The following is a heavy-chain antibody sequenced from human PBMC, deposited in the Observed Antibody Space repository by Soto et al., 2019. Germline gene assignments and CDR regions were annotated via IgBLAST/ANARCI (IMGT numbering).Heavy chain of an antibody. J-gene: IGHJ4*02. CDR3: ARDDGGNFDY. V-gene: IGHV4-30-2*01. CDR1: GGSISSGVYS. Sequence: QLQLQESGSGLVKPSQTLSLTCAVSGGSISSGVYSWSWIRQPPGKGPEWIWYIYHSGSTYYNPFHKSCVTRSVDRSKNQFSLKLSSVTGAGTAVYYCARDDGGNFDYWGQGTLVTVSS. D-gene: IGHD2-15*01. CDR2: IYHSGST.